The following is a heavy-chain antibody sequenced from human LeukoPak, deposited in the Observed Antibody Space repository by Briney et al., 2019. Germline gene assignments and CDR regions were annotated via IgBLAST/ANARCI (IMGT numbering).Heavy chain of an antibody. J-gene: IGHJ4*02. D-gene: IGHD3-22*01. CDR2: IYYSGST. CDR1: GGSISSYY. Sequence: SETLSLTCTVSGGSISSYYWSWIRQPPGKGLEWIGYIYYSGSTYYNPSLKSRVTISVDTSKNQFSLKLSSVTAADTAVYYCAREAVNYDSSGYYTFDYWGQGTLVTVSS. V-gene: IGHV4-59*12. CDR3: AREAVNYDSSGYYTFDY.